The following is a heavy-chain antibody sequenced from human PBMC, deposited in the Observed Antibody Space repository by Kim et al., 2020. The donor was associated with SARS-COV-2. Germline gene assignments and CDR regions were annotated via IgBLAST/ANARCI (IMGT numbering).Heavy chain of an antibody. V-gene: IGHV1-2*06. D-gene: IGHD3-9*01. CDR3: ARDHDWGADY. Sequence: ASVKVSCKASGYSITGYQMHWVRQAPGQGLEWMGRITTSSGATDHAQGFQGRVTMTRDTSISTVYRELSRLTSDDTAVYYCARDHDWGADYWGQGTPVTVSS. J-gene: IGHJ4*02. CDR1: GYSITGYQ. CDR2: ITTSSGAT.